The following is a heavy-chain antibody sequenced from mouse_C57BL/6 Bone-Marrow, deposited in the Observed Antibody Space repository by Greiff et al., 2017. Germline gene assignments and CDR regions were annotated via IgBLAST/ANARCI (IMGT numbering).Heavy chain of an antibody. CDR3: ARSDGYDERFAY. D-gene: IGHD2-2*01. Sequence: VKLQESGPELVRPGASVKISCKAPGYTFTSYWMQWVRQRTGQGLEWIGEIFPGSGSTYYNEKFKGKATLTVDTSSSTAYMQLSSLTSEDSAVYFCARSDGYDERFAYWGQGTLVTVSA. CDR2: IFPGSGST. CDR1: GYTFTSYW. J-gene: IGHJ3*01. V-gene: IGHV1-56*01.